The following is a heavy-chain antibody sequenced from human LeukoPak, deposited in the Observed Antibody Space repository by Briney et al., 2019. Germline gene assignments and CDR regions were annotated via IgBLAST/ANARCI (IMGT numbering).Heavy chain of an antibody. CDR1: GYTFTGYY. CDR3: ARDELYCSGGSCYSGFDY. V-gene: IGHV1-2*04. D-gene: IGHD2-15*01. Sequence: ASVKVSCKASGYTFTGYYMYWVRQAPGQGLEWMGWINPNSGGTNYAQKFQGWVTMTRDTSISTAYMELSRLRSDDTAVYYCARDELYCSGGSCYSGFDYWGQGTLVTVSS. J-gene: IGHJ4*02. CDR2: INPNSGGT.